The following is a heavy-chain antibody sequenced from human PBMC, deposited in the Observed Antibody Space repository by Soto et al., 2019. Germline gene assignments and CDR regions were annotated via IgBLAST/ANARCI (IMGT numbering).Heavy chain of an antibody. D-gene: IGHD6-19*01. V-gene: IGHV1-46*01. CDR3: ARDSLQWLVV. Sequence: ASVKVSWKAAGYTFTSDYMHWVRQAPGQGLEWMGIINPSGGSTSYAQKFQGRVTMTRDTSTSTVYMELSSLRSEDTAVYYCARDSLQWLVVWGQGTTVTVSS. CDR2: INPSGGST. J-gene: IGHJ6*02. CDR1: GYTFTSDY.